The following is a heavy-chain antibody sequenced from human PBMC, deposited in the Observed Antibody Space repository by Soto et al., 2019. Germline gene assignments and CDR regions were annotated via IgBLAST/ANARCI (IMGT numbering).Heavy chain of an antibody. CDR2: ISYDGNIK. CDR1: GFTFSTYG. CDR3: AKDRDVVVVGATYGMDV. Sequence: LGGSLRLSCAASGFTFSTYGMHWVRQAPCKGLEWVAVISYDGNIKYYADSVKGRFTISRDNSKSTLYLQMNSLRAEDTAVYYCAKDRDVVVVGATYGMDVWGQGTTVTVSS. D-gene: IGHD2-15*01. J-gene: IGHJ6*01. V-gene: IGHV3-30*18.